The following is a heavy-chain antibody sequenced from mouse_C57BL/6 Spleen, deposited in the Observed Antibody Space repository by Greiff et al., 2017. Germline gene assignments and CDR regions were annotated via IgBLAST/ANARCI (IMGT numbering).Heavy chain of an antibody. CDR3: ARHMGVPTYFDY. CDR2: IYPGDGDT. V-gene: IGHV1-82*01. J-gene: IGHJ2*01. Sequence: QVQLQQSGPELVKPGASVKISCKASGYAFSSSWMNWVKQRPGKGLEWIGRIYPGDGDTNYNGKFKGKATLTADKSSSTAYMQLSSLTSEDSAVYFCARHMGVPTYFDYWGQGTTLTVSS. D-gene: IGHD1-1*02. CDR1: GYAFSSSW.